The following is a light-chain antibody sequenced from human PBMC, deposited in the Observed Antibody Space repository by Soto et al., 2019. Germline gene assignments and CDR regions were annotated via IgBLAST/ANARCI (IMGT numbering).Light chain of an antibody. V-gene: IGLV2-14*01. CDR2: DVN. Sequence: QSVLTQAASVSGSPGQSITISCTGTSSDVGGYDYVSWYQQLPGKAPKLLIYDVNNRPSGVSHRFSGSKSGNTASLTISGLQVEDEADYYCSSYTGSSTFVFGTGTKLTVL. CDR3: SSYTGSSTFV. CDR1: SSDVGGYDY. J-gene: IGLJ1*01.